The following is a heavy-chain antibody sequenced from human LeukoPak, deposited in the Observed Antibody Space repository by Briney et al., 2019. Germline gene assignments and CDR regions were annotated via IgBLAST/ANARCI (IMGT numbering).Heavy chain of an antibody. CDR1: GITVSSND. CDR2: IYSGGRT. Sequence: QPGGSLRLSCTASGITVSSNDMCWVRQAPGKGLEWISLIYSGGRTDYADSAKGRFTISRDNSKNMVYLQMNSLRGDDTAVYYCAGVLRGAFDIWGQGKMVAVSS. V-gene: IGHV3-53*01. CDR3: AGVLRGAFDI. J-gene: IGHJ3*02.